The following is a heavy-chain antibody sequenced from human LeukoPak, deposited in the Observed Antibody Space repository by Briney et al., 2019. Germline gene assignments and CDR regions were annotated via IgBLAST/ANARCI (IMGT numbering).Heavy chain of an antibody. V-gene: IGHV3-30*02. CDR3: AKDLSSVSPHYFDY. J-gene: IGHJ4*02. CDR2: IRYDGSNK. CDR1: GFTFSSYG. Sequence: PGGSLGLSCAASGFTFSSYGMHWVRQAPGKGLEWVAFIRYDGSNKYYADSVKGRFTISRDNSKNTLYLQMNSLRAEDTAVYYCAKDLSSVSPHYFDYWGQGTLVTVSS. D-gene: IGHD4-11*01.